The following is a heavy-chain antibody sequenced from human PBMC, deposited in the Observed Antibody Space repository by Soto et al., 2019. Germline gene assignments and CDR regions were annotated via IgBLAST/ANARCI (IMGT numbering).Heavy chain of an antibody. CDR2: IYYSGST. V-gene: IGHV4-61*01. J-gene: IGHJ6*02. CDR3: ARVGSSCHSGGCYYYYGLGV. Sequence: QVWLQESGPGLVKPSETLSLSCLVSGDSVGNGPYYWSWIRQAPGEGLEGIAYIYYSGSTNVNPSLGSRVNISVDMAKNQFFLELRSVTAADAAVYFCARVGSSCHSGGCYYYYGLGVWGQGTTVAISS. CDR1: GDSVGNGPYY. D-gene: IGHD1-26*01.